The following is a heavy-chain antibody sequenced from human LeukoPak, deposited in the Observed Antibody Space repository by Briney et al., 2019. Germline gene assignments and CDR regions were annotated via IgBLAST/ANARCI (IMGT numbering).Heavy chain of an antibody. CDR3: ARIAYGSGSYYFDY. CDR2: IDWDDDK. V-gene: IGHV2-70*11. Sequence: SGPALVKPTQTLTLTCTFSGFSLSTSGMCESWIRQPPGKALEWLARIDWDDDKYYSTSLKTRLTISKDTSKNQVVLTMTNMDPVDTATYYCARIAYGSGSYYFDYWGQGTLVTVSS. CDR1: GFSLSTSGMC. J-gene: IGHJ4*02. D-gene: IGHD3-10*01.